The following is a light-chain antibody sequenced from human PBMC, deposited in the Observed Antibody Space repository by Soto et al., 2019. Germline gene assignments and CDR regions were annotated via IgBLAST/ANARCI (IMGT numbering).Light chain of an antibody. V-gene: IGLV3-1*01. Sequence: SYELTQPPSVSVSPGRTASVTCSGDKLGDKYACWYQQKPGQSPVLVIYQDTKRPSGIPERFSGSKSGNIATLTISGTQAMDEADYYCQAWDSSTGVVFGGGTKLTVL. CDR1: KLGDKY. CDR2: QDT. CDR3: QAWDSSTGVV. J-gene: IGLJ2*01.